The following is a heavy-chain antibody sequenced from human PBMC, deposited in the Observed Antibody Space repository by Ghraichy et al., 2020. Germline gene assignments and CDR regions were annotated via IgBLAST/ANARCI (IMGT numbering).Heavy chain of an antibody. CDR2: IWYDGSNK. J-gene: IGHJ4*02. V-gene: IGHV3-33*06. Sequence: GGSLRLSCAASGFTFSSYGMHWVRQAPGKGLEWVAVIWYDGSNKYYADSVKGRFTISRDNSKNTLYLQMNSLRAEDTAVYYCAKTKLDPGIAAAGFYYFDYWGQGTLVTVSS. CDR1: GFTFSSYG. D-gene: IGHD6-13*01. CDR3: AKTKLDPGIAAAGFYYFDY.